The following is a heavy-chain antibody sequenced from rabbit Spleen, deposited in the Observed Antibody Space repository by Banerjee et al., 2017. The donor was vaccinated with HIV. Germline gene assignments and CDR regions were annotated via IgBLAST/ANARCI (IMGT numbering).Heavy chain of an antibody. CDR1: GFSFSDRDV. CDR3: ARDRADIGGDYGPYYFDL. D-gene: IGHD2-1*01. J-gene: IGHJ4*01. V-gene: IGHV1S45*01. Sequence: QEQLVESGGGLVQPEGSLTLTCKASGFSFSDRDVMCWVRQAPGKGLEWIACINAATGKPVYATWAKGRFTISRTSSTTVTLRMTSLTAADRATYFCARDRADIGGDYGPYYFDLWGPGTLVTVS. CDR2: INAATGKP.